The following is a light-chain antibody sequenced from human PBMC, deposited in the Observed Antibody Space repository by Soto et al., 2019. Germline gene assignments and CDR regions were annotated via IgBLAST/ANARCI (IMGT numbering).Light chain of an antibody. Sequence: ELVLTQSPATLSLSPWERATLSCRASQSVGKFLAWYQQKPGQAPRLLIYDASNRATGIPARFSGSGSGTDFTLTISSLEPEDFAVYYCQQRGNWPPLFTFGPGTMVDIK. V-gene: IGKV3-11*01. CDR1: QSVGKF. CDR2: DAS. CDR3: QQRGNWPPLFT. J-gene: IGKJ3*01.